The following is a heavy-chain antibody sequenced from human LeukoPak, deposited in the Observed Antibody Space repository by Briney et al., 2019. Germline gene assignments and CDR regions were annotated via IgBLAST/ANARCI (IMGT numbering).Heavy chain of an antibody. CDR2: INTNTGNP. Sequence: ASVKVSCKASGYTFTSYAMNWVRQAPGQGLEWMGWINTNTGNPTYAQGFTGRFVFSLDTSVSTAYLQISSLKAEDTAVYYCARDPVQLLLSTPYYMDVWGKGTTVTVSS. CDR1: GYTFTSYA. CDR3: ARDPVQLLLSTPYYMDV. J-gene: IGHJ6*03. D-gene: IGHD2-2*01. V-gene: IGHV7-4-1*02.